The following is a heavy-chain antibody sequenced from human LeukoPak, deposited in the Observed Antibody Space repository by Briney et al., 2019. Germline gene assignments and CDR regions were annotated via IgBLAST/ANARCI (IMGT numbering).Heavy chain of an antibody. J-gene: IGHJ3*02. CDR2: ISAYNGNT. CDR3: ARARLSEWRIDAFDI. CDR1: GYTFTSYG. D-gene: IGHD3-3*01. V-gene: IGHV1-18*01. Sequence: GASVKVSCKASGYTFTSYGISWVRQAPGQGLEWMGWISAYNGNTNYAQKLQGRVTMTTDTSTSTAYMELRSLRSDDTAVYYCARARLSEWRIDAFDIWGQGTMVTVSS.